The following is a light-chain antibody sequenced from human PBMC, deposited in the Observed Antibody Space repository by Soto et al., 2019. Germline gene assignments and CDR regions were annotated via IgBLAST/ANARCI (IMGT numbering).Light chain of an antibody. CDR1: SGDVGGYNY. CDR2: EVS. V-gene: IGLV2-14*01. Sequence: QSALTQPASVSGSPGQSITISCTGTSGDVGGYNYVSWYQKHAGKAHKLIIYEVSNRPSGVSDRFSGSKSGNTASLTISGLQAEDEADYYCSSYTASTSLVFGAGTKLTVL. CDR3: SSYTASTSLV. J-gene: IGLJ3*02.